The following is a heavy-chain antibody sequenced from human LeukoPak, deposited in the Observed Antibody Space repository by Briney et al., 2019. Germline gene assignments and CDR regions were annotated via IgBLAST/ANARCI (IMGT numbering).Heavy chain of an antibody. D-gene: IGHD1-1*01. CDR3: ARGAPERLEGTFDI. V-gene: IGHV4-59*01. CDR2: IYYSGST. J-gene: IGHJ3*02. CDR1: GGSISSYY. Sequence: PSETLSLTCTVSGGSISSYYWSWLRQPPGKGLEWIGDIYYSGSTNYCASLKSRVTISVDTSKNRFSLKLSSVIAADTAVYYCARGAPERLEGTFDIWGQETLVTVSS.